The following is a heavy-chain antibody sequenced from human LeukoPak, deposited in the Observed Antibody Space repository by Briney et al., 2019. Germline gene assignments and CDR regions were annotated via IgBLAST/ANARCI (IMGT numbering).Heavy chain of an antibody. CDR1: GFTFSTYW. CDR2: MNSDGSDT. J-gene: IGHJ4*02. V-gene: IGHV3-74*01. Sequence: GRCLTLSCSASGFTFSTYWIDCARQPPGNGLVWVSCMNSDGSDTSYADYVQGRFAISRDNAKNTLYLEMNSLTVEDTAVYYCARGEATVTTVIDYWGQGTLVTVSS. D-gene: IGHD4-17*01. CDR3: ARGEATVTTVIDY.